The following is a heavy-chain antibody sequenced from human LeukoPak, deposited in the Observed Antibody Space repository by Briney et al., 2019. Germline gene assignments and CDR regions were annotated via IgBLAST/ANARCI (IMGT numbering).Heavy chain of an antibody. J-gene: IGHJ6*02. Sequence: GGSLRLSCAASGFTFSNYAMHWVRQAPGKGLERVAVAYDGKSYFYAHFVEGRFTISRHNSKNTLNLQMSDLRVEDTALYYCARAGAVDRGLDVWGQGTTVTVSS. D-gene: IGHD3-10*01. CDR2: AYDGKSY. CDR1: GFTFSNYA. CDR3: ARAGAVDRGLDV. V-gene: IGHV3-33*01.